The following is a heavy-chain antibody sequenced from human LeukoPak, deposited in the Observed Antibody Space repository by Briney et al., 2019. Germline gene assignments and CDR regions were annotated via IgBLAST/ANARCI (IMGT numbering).Heavy chain of an antibody. J-gene: IGHJ2*01. Sequence: GGSLRLSCAASGFTFSNAWMSWVRQAPGKGLEWVSAISGSGGSTYYADSVKGRFTISRDNSKNTLYLQMNSLRAEDTALYYCAKGSGHIVVVTAYLYFDLWGRGTLVTVSS. D-gene: IGHD2-21*02. CDR1: GFTFSNAW. CDR3: AKGSGHIVVVTAYLYFDL. V-gene: IGHV3-23*01. CDR2: ISGSGGST.